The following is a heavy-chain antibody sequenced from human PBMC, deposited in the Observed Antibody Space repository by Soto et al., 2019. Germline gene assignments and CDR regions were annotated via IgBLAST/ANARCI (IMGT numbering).Heavy chain of an antibody. CDR2: IIPIFGTA. CDR1: GGTFSSYA. Sequence: VASVKVSCKASGGTFSSYAISWVRQAPGQGLEWMGGIIPIFGTANYAQKFQGRVTITADKSTSTAYMELSSLRSEDTAVYYCARGGEGYSSSWFAFFTAAPRGEKKEYYFDYWGQGTLVTVSS. D-gene: IGHD6-13*01. V-gene: IGHV1-69*06. J-gene: IGHJ4*02. CDR3: ARGGEGYSSSWFAFFTAAPRGEKKEYYFDY.